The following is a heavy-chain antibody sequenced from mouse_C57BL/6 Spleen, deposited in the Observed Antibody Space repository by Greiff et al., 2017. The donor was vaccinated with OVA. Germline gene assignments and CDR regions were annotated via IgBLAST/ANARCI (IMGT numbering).Heavy chain of an antibody. CDR1: GFAFSSSW. J-gene: IGHJ3*01. CDR2: IYPGDGDT. Sequence: ESGPELVKPGASVTFSCTASGFAFSSSWMHWVQQRPGKGLEWIGRIYPGDGDTNYNRKFKGQATLTADKSSSTAYMQLSSLTAEDSAVYFCARSSFAYWGQGTLVTVSA. CDR3: ARSSFAY. V-gene: IGHV1-82*01.